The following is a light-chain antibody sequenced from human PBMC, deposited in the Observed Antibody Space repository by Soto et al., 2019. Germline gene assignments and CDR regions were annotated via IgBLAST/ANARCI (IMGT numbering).Light chain of an antibody. CDR3: MQGTHWPRP. CDR2: KVC. CDR1: RSLVYSDGNTF. V-gene: IGKV2-30*01. J-gene: IGKJ1*01. Sequence: EVVMTQSPLSLPVTLGQPASISCRTSRSLVYSDGNTFLNWFQQRSGQSPRRLIYKVCHRDSGVPDRFSGSGSGANFTLNISRVEVADVGVYYCMQGTHWPRPFGQGTKGDIK.